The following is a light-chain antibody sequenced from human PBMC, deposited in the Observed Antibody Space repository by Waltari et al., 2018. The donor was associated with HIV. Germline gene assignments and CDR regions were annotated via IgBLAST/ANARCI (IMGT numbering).Light chain of an antibody. J-gene: IGLJ2*01. V-gene: IGLV1-44*01. Sequence: QSVLNQPPSASGTPGQRVTISCSGSSPNIGSHTANWYPQRPGTAPKLLIYSNNQRPSGVADRFSGSKSGTSASLAISGLQSEDEADYYCAAWDDSLNGVVFGGGTKLTVL. CDR2: SNN. CDR3: AAWDDSLNGVV. CDR1: SPNIGSHT.